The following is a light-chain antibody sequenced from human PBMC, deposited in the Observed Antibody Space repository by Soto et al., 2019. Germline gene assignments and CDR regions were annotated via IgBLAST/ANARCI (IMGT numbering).Light chain of an antibody. J-gene: IGKJ4*01. V-gene: IGKV3-15*01. Sequence: EIVMTQSPATLSVSPGERATLSGRASQSVSSNLAWYQQKPGQAPSLLIYGASTRATGIPARFSGSGSGTDFTLTISSLEPEDFAVYYCQQRSNWPLTFGGGTKVDIK. CDR3: QQRSNWPLT. CDR2: GAS. CDR1: QSVSSN.